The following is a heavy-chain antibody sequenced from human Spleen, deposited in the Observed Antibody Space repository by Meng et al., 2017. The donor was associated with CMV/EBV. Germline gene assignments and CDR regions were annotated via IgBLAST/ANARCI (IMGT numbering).Heavy chain of an antibody. CDR3: ARSKIFGAVPQDY. Sequence: TVYGGSVNSGSYYWSWLRQPPGKGLEWIGYIYYSGSTNYNPSLKSRVSISVDTSKNQFSLKLSSVTAADTAVYYCARSKIFGAVPQDYWGQGTLVTVSS. J-gene: IGHJ4*02. V-gene: IGHV4-61*01. CDR2: IYYSGST. CDR1: GGSVNSGSYY. D-gene: IGHD3-3*01.